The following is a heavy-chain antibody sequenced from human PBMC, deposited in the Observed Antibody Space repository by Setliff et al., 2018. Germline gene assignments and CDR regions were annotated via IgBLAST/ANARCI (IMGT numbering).Heavy chain of an antibody. D-gene: IGHD2-15*01. CDR2: FHTGGAT. J-gene: IGHJ4*02. Sequence: PSETLSLTCSVSGGSISSGGFYWSWIRQSAGRGLEWIGHFHTGGATDYNLSLKSRVTISLDSSKNQFSLRLSSVTAADAAVYFCARENGYCSGGACYFMFDYWGQGTLVTVSS. CDR3: ARENGYCSGGACYFMFDY. CDR1: GGSISSGGFY. V-gene: IGHV4-61*09.